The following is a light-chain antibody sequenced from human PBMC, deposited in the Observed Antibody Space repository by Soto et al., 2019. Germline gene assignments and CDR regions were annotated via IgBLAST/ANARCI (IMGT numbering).Light chain of an antibody. V-gene: IGKV3D-20*01. CDR3: QQYASSPLT. J-gene: IGKJ4*01. CDR1: QSVSNSY. Sequence: ETVLTQSSATLSLAPGGRASLSCGASQSVSNSYLAWYQQKPGLAPRLLIYDASSRATGIPDRFSGSGSGTDFTLTISRLEPEDFAVYYCQQYASSPLTFGGGTKVDIK. CDR2: DAS.